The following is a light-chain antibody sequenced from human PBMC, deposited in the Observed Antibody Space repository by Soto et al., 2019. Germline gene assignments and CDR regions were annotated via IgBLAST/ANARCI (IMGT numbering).Light chain of an antibody. CDR2: DAS. CDR3: QQRSNWPIT. V-gene: IGKV3-11*01. CDR1: QSVSSY. Sequence: IVLTQCPATLSLSPXXXXXXXSRASQSVSSYLAWYQQKPGQAPRLLIYDASNRATGIPARFSGSGSGTDFTLTISSLEPEDFAVYYCQQRSNWPITFGQGTRLEIK. J-gene: IGKJ5*01.